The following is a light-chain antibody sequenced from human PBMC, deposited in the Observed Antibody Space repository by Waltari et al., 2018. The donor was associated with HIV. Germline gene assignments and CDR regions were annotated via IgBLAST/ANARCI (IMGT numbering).Light chain of an antibody. CDR3: QQRTSWPPRLT. Sequence: EVVLQSPPTLSLSPGETATLSCRASQNTDTHFACYQQRPGQAPRLLIFDASKRATGIPAKFHGSGSGTDFTLTITNLQPEDFAVYYCQQRTSWPPRLTFGGGSKVEIK. J-gene: IGKJ4*01. CDR1: QNTDTH. V-gene: IGKV3-11*01. CDR2: DAS.